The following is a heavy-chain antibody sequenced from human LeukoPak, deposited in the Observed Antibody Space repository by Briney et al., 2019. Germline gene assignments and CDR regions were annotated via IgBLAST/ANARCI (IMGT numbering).Heavy chain of an antibody. CDR1: GYSFTNSW. J-gene: IGHJ4*02. CDR2: SHPGDSDT. CDR3: ARLLNIAASNFDF. D-gene: IGHD6-13*01. Sequence: GESLKISCKASGYSFTNSWTVWVRQMPGKGLEWMGISHPGDSDTRYSPSFQGQVTISADRSTSTAYLQWSSLKASDTATYYCARLLNIAASNFDFWGLGTLVSVSS. V-gene: IGHV5-51*01.